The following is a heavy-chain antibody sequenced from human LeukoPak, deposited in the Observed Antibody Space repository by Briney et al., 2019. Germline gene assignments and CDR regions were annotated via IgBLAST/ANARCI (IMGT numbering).Heavy chain of an antibody. J-gene: IGHJ4*02. CDR3: ATGERYCSSTSCRDY. D-gene: IGHD2-2*01. Sequence: GRSLRLSCAASGFTFSSYWMSWVRQAPGKGLEWVANIKQDGSEKYYVDSVKGRFTISRDNTKNSLYLQMNSLRAEDTAVYYCATGERYCSSTSCRDYWGQGTLVTVSS. V-gene: IGHV3-7*01. CDR1: GFTFSSYW. CDR2: IKQDGSEK.